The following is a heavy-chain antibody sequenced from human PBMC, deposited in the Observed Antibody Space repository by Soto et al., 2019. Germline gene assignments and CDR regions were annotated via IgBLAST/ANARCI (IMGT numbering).Heavy chain of an antibody. V-gene: IGHV3-7*03. J-gene: IGHJ4*02. D-gene: IGHD5-12*01. Sequence: EVQLVESGGGLVQPGGSLRLSCAASGFTFGSNWMSWVRQAPGKGLEWVANIKRDGSEKYYVDSVKGRFTISRDNAKNTLYLQMNSLRADASAVYYCASLDWESTGYADYWGQGTLVTVSS. CDR1: GFTFGSNW. CDR3: ASLDWESTGYADY. CDR2: IKRDGSEK.